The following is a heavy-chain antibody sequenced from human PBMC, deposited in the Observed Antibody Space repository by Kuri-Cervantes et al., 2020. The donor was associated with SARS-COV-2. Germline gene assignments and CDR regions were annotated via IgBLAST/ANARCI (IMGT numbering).Heavy chain of an antibody. CDR1: GGSISSSSYY. CDR3: ARLLPGPVDY. V-gene: IGHV4-39*01. J-gene: IGHJ4*02. Sequence: ESLKISCTVSGGSISSSSYYWGWIRQPPGKGLEWIGSIYYSGSTYYNPSLKSRVTISVDTSKNQFSLKLSSVTAADTAVYYCARLLPGPVDYWGQGTLVTVSS. D-gene: IGHD3-16*01. CDR2: IYYSGST.